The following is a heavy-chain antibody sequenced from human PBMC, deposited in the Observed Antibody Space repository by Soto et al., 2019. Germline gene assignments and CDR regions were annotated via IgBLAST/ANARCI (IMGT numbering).Heavy chain of an antibody. CDR2: IYYSGST. CDR3: ASLPIGHPDPGELDY. CDR1: GGSISSYY. D-gene: IGHD3-16*01. Sequence: QVQLQESGPGLVKPSETLSLTCTVSGGSISSYYWSWIRQPPGKGLEWIGYIYYSGSTNYNPSLKRRATIXXDXPXXQFSLKLRPRTAADTAVYYCASLPIGHPDPGELDYWGQGTLVTVSS. V-gene: IGHV4-59*08. J-gene: IGHJ4*02.